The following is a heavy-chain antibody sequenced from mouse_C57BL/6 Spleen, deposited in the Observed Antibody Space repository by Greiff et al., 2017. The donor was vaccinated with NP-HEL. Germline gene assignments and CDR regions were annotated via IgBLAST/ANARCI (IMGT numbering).Heavy chain of an antibody. J-gene: IGHJ2*01. CDR3: ARGRDYSNSLDY. Sequence: VQLQQSGAELVMPGASVKLSCKASGYTFTSYWMHWVKQRPGQGLEWIGEIDPSDSYTNYNQKFKGKSTLTVDKSSSTAYMQLSSLTSADSAVYYGARGRDYSNSLDYWGQGTTLTVSS. V-gene: IGHV1-69*01. CDR1: GYTFTSYW. CDR2: IDPSDSYT. D-gene: IGHD2-5*01.